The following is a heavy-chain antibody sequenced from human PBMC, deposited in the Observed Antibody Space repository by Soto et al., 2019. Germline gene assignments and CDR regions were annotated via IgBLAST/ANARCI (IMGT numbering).Heavy chain of an antibody. J-gene: IGHJ4*02. CDR2: IKSKTDGGTT. D-gene: IGHD5-18*01. Sequence: EVQLVESGGGLVKPGGSLRLSCAASGFTFSNAWMSWVRQAPGKGLEWVGRIKSKTDGGTTDYAAPVKGRFTISRDDSKNTLYLQMNSLKTEDTAVYYCTTDDSYGPGLFDYWGQGTLVTVSS. CDR1: GFTFSNAW. CDR3: TTDDSYGPGLFDY. V-gene: IGHV3-15*01.